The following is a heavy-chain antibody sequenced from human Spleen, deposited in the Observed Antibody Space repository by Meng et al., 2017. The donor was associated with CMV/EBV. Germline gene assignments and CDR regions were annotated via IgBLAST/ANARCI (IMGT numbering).Heavy chain of an antibody. V-gene: IGHV6-1*01. CDR2: TYYRSKWYN. CDR3: VRWGGDYGDYGLDY. D-gene: IGHD4-17*01. CDR1: GDSFSSNSAA. J-gene: IGHJ4*02. Sequence: QGQLQPSGPGLVKPSQTLSLPCAISGDSFSSNSAAWNWIRQSPSRGLEWLGRTYYRSKWYNDYAVSVKSRITINPDTSKNQFSLQLNSVTPEDTAVYYCVRWGGDYGDYGLDYWGQGTLVTVSS.